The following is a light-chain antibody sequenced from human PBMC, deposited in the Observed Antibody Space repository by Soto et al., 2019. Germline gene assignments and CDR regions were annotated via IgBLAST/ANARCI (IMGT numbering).Light chain of an antibody. V-gene: IGKV3-15*01. Sequence: IVFTQSPCTLSLSPGDRATLSCRASQSVNSNLAWYQQKPGQAPRLLIYGASTRATGIPASFIGNGSGTEFTLTASSLQPEDFAVYYCQQYNNWPFTFGPGTKVDI. CDR3: QQYNNWPFT. CDR2: GAS. J-gene: IGKJ3*01. CDR1: QSVNSN.